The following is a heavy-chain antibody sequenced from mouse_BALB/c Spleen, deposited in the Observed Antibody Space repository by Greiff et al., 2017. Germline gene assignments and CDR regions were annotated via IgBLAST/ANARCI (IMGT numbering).Heavy chain of an antibody. CDR1: GYTFTSYV. J-gene: IGHJ4*01. V-gene: IGHV1-14*01. CDR3: ARWGGYDVNYYAMDY. Sequence: VQLQQSGPELVKPGASVKMSCKASGYTFTSYVMHWVKQKPGQGLEWIGYINPYNDGTKYNEKFKGKATLTSDKSSSTAYMELSSLTSEDSAVYYCARWGGYDVNYYAMDYWGQGTSVTVSS. D-gene: IGHD2-2*01. CDR2: INPYNDGT.